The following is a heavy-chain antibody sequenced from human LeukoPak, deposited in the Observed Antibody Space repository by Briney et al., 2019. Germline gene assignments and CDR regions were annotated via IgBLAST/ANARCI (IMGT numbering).Heavy chain of an antibody. CDR3: AREGSTSLFDY. CDR2: INPSGGST. CDR1: GYTFTSYY. D-gene: IGHD2-2*01. J-gene: IGHJ4*02. V-gene: IGHV1-46*01. Sequence: ASVTVSCKASGYTFTSYYMHWVRQAPGQGLEWMGIINPSGGSTSYAQKFQGRVTITADESTSTAYMELSSLRSEDTAVYYCAREGSTSLFDYWGQGTLVTVSS.